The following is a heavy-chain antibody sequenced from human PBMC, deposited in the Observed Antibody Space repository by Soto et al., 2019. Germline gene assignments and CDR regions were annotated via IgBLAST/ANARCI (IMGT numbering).Heavy chain of an antibody. CDR3: ARDLVAERYFDWLYFDY. Sequence: ASVKVSCKASGYTFTGYYMHWVRQAPGQGLEWMGWINPNSGGTNHAQKFKGWVTMTRDTSISTANLELRSLSSDDTAVYYCARDLVAERYFDWLYFDYWGQGTLVTVSS. D-gene: IGHD3-9*01. V-gene: IGHV1-2*04. J-gene: IGHJ4*02. CDR1: GYTFTGYY. CDR2: INPNSGGT.